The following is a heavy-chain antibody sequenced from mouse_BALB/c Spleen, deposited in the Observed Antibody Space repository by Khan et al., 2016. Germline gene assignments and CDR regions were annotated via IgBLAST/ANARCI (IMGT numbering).Heavy chain of an antibody. J-gene: IGHJ2*01. CDR1: GDSITSGY. CDR3: ARCDGYYFDY. D-gene: IGHD2-3*01. Sequence: EVQLQESGPSLVKPSQTLSLTCSVTGDSITSGYWNWIRKFPGNKLEYMGYINYSGSTYSNPYLKSRISITRDTSKNQYYLHLKSVPTEDTATYYCARCDGYYFDYWGQGTTLTVAA. CDR2: INYSGST. V-gene: IGHV3-8*02.